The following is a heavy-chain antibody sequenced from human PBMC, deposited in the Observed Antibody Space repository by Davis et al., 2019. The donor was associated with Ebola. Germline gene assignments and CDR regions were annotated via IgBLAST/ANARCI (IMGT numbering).Heavy chain of an antibody. CDR2: ISYDGRNK. CDR3: TKGQGYFLDY. J-gene: IGHJ4*02. Sequence: GESPKISCAASGFTFSSYGMHWVRQAPGKGLEWVAFISYDGRNKYYADSVKGRFTFSRDNSKNTLYLQMDTLRVEDTALYYCTKGQGYFLDYWGQGTLVTVSS. V-gene: IGHV3-30*02. D-gene: IGHD6-13*01. CDR1: GFTFSSYG.